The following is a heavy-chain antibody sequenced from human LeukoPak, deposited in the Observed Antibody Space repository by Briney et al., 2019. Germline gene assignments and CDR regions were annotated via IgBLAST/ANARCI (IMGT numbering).Heavy chain of an antibody. CDR1: GFTISTYY. D-gene: IGHD6-13*01. Sequence: LGGSLRLSCAASGFTISTYYMNWVRQAPGKGLEWVSSISDSSSYIYYADSVKGRFTISRDNAKNSLYLQMYSLRAEDTAVYYCARDTSSWNNVTSYWGQGTLVTVSS. CDR2: ISDSSSYI. CDR3: ARDTSSWNNVTSY. J-gene: IGHJ4*02. V-gene: IGHV3-21*01.